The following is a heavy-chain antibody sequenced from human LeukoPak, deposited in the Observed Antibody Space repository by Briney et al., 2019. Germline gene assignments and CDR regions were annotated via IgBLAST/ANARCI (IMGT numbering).Heavy chain of an antibody. CDR1: GGSFSGYY. D-gene: IGHD6-13*01. CDR2: INHSGGT. V-gene: IGHV4-34*01. J-gene: IGHJ5*02. Sequence: PSETLSLTCAVYGGSFSGYYWSWIRQPPGKGLEWIGEINHSGGTNYNPSLKSRVTISVDTSKNQFSLKLSSVTAADTAVYYCARDRKQLVRDWFDPWGQGTLVTVSS. CDR3: ARDRKQLVRDWFDP.